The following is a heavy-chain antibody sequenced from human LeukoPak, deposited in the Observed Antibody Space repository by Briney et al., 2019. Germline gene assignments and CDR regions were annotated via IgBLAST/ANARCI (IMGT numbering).Heavy chain of an antibody. CDR2: INPNSGGT. CDR1: GYTFTGYY. J-gene: IGHJ5*02. CDR3: ARAGYCSGGSCYLGGRFDP. D-gene: IGHD2-15*01. V-gene: IGHV1-2*04. Sequence: ASVKVSCKASGYTFTGYYMHWVRQAPGQGLEWMGWINPNSGGTNYAQKFQGWVTMTRDTSISTAYMELSGLRSDDTAVYYCARAGYCSGGSCYLGGRFDPWGQGTLVTVSS.